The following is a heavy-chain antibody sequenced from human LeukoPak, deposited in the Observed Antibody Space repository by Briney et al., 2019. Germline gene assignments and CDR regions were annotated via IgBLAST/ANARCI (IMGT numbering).Heavy chain of an antibody. D-gene: IGHD6-19*01. CDR3: AKDITGHNRGWYDY. CDR1: GFTFSNHA. V-gene: IGHV3-23*01. J-gene: IGHJ4*02. Sequence: GGSLRLPCAASGFTFSNHAMSWVRQAPGKGLECVSAISGSGGSTYYADSVKGRFTISRDNSKNTLYLQMNSLRVEDTAVYYCAKDITGHNRGWYDYWGQGTLVTVSS. CDR2: ISGSGGST.